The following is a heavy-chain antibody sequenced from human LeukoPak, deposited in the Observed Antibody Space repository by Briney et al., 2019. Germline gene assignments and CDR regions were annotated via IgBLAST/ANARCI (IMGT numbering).Heavy chain of an antibody. D-gene: IGHD1-1*01. CDR3: AREKLERPAVNAFDI. Sequence: SVKVSCKASGGTFSSYAISWVRQAPGQGLEWMGRIIPILGIANYAQKFQGRVTITADKSTSTAYMELGSLRSEDTAVYYCAREKLERPAVNAFDIWGQGTMVTVSS. CDR1: GGTFSSYA. J-gene: IGHJ3*02. CDR2: IIPILGIA. V-gene: IGHV1-69*04.